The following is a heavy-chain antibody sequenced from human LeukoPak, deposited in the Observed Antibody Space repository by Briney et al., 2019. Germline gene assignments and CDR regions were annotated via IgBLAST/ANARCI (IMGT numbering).Heavy chain of an antibody. CDR1: GGSISSYF. J-gene: IGHJ4*02. CDR2: IYISGDT. V-gene: IGHV4-4*07. Sequence: SETLSLTCTVPGGSISSYFWSWIRQPAGKGLEWIGLIYISGDTNYNPSLKSRVTMSVDTSKNHLSLKLSSVTAADTAVYYCATGIPITSGWYYFDYWGQGIPVTVSS. D-gene: IGHD6-19*01. CDR3: ATGIPITSGWYYFDY.